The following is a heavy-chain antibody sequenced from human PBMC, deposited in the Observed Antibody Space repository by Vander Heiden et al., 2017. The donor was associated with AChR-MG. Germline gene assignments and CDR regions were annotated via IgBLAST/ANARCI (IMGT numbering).Heavy chain of an antibody. D-gene: IGHD6-6*01. CDR2: ISGGGGST. CDR3: AKDGAARLRFIDY. V-gene: IGHV3-23*01. CDR1: GFTFSSYA. J-gene: IGHJ4*02. Sequence: EVQLLESGGGLVQPGGSLRLPCPASGFTFSSYAMSWVRQAPGKGLEWVSAISGGGGSTYYADSVKGRFTISRDNSKNTLYLQMNSLRAEDTAVYYCAKDGAARLRFIDYWGQGTLVTVSS.